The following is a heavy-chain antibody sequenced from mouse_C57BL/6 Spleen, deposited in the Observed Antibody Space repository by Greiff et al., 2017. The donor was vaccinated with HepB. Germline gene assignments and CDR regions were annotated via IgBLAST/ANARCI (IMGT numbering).Heavy chain of an antibody. CDR1: GYAFSSYW. V-gene: IGHV1-80*01. CDR2: IYPGDGDT. D-gene: IGHD1-1*01. CDR3: ARCYYGSSYSYYFDY. Sequence: QVQLQQSGAELVKPGASVKISCKASGYAFSSYWMNWVKQRPGKGLEWIGQIYPGDGDTNYNGKFKGKATLTADKSSSTAYMQLSGLTSEDSAVYFCARCYYGSSYSYYFDYWGQGTTLTVSS. J-gene: IGHJ2*01.